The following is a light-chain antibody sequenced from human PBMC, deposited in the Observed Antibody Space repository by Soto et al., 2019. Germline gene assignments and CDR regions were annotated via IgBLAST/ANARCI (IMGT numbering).Light chain of an antibody. CDR1: QSVSSS. J-gene: IGKJ2*01. CDR3: QQRSNWPRT. Sequence: EIVLTQSPATLSLSPGERATLSCRASQSVSSSLGWYQQIPGQAPRLLIYDASNRATGIPARFSGSGSGTDFPLTISSLETEDLAVYYCQQRSNWPRTFGQGTKLEIK. CDR2: DAS. V-gene: IGKV3-11*01.